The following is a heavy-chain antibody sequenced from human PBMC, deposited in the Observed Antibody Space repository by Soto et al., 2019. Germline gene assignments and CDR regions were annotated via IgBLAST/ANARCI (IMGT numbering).Heavy chain of an antibody. CDR3: ARGWFGPDV. CDR2: NAGTDS. J-gene: IGHJ6*04. V-gene: IGHV3-74*01. CDR1: GFTLSGRS. Sequence: EVQLVESGGGLVQPGGSLRLSCAASGFTLSGRSMHWVRQAPGKGLVWVSGNAGTDSTYADSVKGRFTSSRDNAKNMLYRQMNSLRVEDTAVYYCARGWFGPDVWGKGTTVTVSS. D-gene: IGHD3-10*01.